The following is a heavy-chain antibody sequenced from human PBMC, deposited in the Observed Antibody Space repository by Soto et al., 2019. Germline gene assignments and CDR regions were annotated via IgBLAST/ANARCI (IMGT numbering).Heavy chain of an antibody. Sequence: PSPTLSLTCAISGDSVSSNSAAWNWIRQSPSRGLERLGRTYYRSKWYNDYAVSVKSRITINPDTSKNQFSLQLNSVTPEDTAVYYCARLGGYYDFWSGSQRYYYYYGMDVWGQGTTVTVSS. CDR3: ARLGGYYDFWSGSQRYYYYYGMDV. CDR1: GDSVSSNSAA. J-gene: IGHJ6*02. CDR2: TYYRSKWYN. V-gene: IGHV6-1*01. D-gene: IGHD3-3*01.